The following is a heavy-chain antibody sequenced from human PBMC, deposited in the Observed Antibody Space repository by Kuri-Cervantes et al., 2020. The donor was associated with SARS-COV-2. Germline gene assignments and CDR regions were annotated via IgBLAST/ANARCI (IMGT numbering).Heavy chain of an antibody. CDR1: GYSISSSSYY. Sequence: SETLSLTCAVSGYSISSSSYYWSWIRQPPGKGLEWIGEINHSGSTNYNPSLKSRVTISVDTSKNQFSLKLSSVTAADTAVYYCARHYITRYFDLWGRGTLVTVSS. V-gene: IGHV4-39*01. CDR2: INHSGST. J-gene: IGHJ2*01. D-gene: IGHD2-2*01. CDR3: ARHYITRYFDL.